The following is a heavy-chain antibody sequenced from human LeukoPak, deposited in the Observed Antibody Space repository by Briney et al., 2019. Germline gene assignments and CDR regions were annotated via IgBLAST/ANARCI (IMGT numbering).Heavy chain of an antibody. CDR3: ARHLAVAGRGGDAFDI. J-gene: IGHJ3*02. Sequence: SETLSLTCTVSGGSISSYYWSWIRQPPGKGLEWIGYIYYSGSTNYNPSLKSRVTISVDTSKNQFSLKLSSVTAADTAVYYCARHLAVAGRGGDAFDIWGQGTMVTVSS. D-gene: IGHD6-19*01. V-gene: IGHV4-59*08. CDR2: IYYSGST. CDR1: GGSISSYY.